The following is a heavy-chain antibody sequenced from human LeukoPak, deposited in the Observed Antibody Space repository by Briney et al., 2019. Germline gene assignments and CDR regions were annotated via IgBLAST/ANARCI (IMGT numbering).Heavy chain of an antibody. CDR2: ISTDEST. CDR3: TRDPGGGGARGHNWFDL. V-gene: IGHV3-74*01. J-gene: IGHJ5*02. D-gene: IGHD2-21*01. CDR1: EFSFRSYW. Sequence: PGGSLRLSSAASEFSFRSYWMHWVRQILGKGLVWVSRISTDESTNYADSVEGRFTMSRDNAKKTLYVQMNSLRAEDTGVYYCTRDPGGGGARGHNWFDLWGPGTLVTVSS.